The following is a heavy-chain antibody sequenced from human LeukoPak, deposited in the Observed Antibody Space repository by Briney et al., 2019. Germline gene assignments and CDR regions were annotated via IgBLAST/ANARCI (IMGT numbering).Heavy chain of an antibody. Sequence: GGSLRLSCAASGFTFSSYGMHWVRQAPGKGLEWVAVISYDGSNKYYADSVKGRFTISRDNSKNTLYLQMNSLRAEDTAVYYCAKKGSGSYXCLPDYWGQGTLVTVSS. CDR1: GFTFSSYG. J-gene: IGHJ4*02. V-gene: IGHV3-30*18. CDR3: AKKGSGSYXCLPDY. D-gene: IGHD3-10*01. CDR2: ISYDGSNK.